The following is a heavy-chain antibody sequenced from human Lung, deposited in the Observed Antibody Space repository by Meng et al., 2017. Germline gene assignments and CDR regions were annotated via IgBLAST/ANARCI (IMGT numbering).Heavy chain of an antibody. J-gene: IGHJ3*02. V-gene: IGHV2-5*01. Sequence: SGPTLVKPTQTLTLTCTFSGFSLSTSGVGVGWIRQPPGKALEWLALIYWNDDKSYSSSLKSRLTITKDTSKDQVVLTMTNMDPVDTATYYCAHIPSAYYLDALDIWGQGTMVTVSS. CDR3: AHIPSAYYLDALDI. D-gene: IGHD3-10*01. CDR1: GFSLSTSGVG. CDR2: IYWNDDK.